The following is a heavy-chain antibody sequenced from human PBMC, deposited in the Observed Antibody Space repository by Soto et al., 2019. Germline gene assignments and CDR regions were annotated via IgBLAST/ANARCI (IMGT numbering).Heavy chain of an antibody. Sequence: ASVKVSCKASGGTFSSYAISWVRQAPGQGLEWMGGIIPIFGTANYAQKFQGRVTITADESTSTAYMELSSLRSEDTAVYYCARLSEESSSSNYYYFYMDVWGKGSTVTVSS. V-gene: IGHV1-69*13. CDR1: GGTFSSYA. J-gene: IGHJ6*03. CDR2: IIPIFGTA. CDR3: ARLSEESSSSNYYYFYMDV. D-gene: IGHD6-6*01.